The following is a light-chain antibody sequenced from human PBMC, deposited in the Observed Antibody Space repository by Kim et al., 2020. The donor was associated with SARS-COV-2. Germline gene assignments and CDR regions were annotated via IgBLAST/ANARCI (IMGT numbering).Light chain of an antibody. CDR1: QSVFSK. CDR2: GAS. CDR3: QQYNDWPPVT. J-gene: IGKJ4*01. Sequence: SPGESATLACRASQSVFSKLAWYQQKPGQAPRLLIYGASTRATGIPARFSGSGSGTEFTLTISGLQSEDFAVYYCQQYNDWPPVTFGGGTKVDIK. V-gene: IGKV3-15*01.